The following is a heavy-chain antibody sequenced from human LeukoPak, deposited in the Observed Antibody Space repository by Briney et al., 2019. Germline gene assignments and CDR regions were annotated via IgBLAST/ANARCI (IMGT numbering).Heavy chain of an antibody. CDR3: ARGQVGAVNDAFDI. CDR2: ISSNGGST. V-gene: IGHV3-64*01. CDR1: GFTFNKYA. D-gene: IGHD1-26*01. Sequence: GGSLRLSCSASGFTFNKYALHWVRQAPGKGLEYVSAISSNGGSTYYANSVKGRFTISRENSKNTLYLQMGSLRAEDMAVYYCARGQVGAVNDAFDIWGQGTMVTVSS. J-gene: IGHJ3*02.